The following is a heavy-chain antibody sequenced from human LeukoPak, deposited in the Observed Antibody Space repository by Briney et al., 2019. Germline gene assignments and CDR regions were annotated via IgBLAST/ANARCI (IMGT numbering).Heavy chain of an antibody. CDR3: ARIPLGGENFDY. J-gene: IGHJ4*02. CDR2: ISSSGSTI. CDR1: GFTFSSYE. D-gene: IGHD2-21*01. V-gene: IGHV3-48*03. Sequence: PGGSLRLSCAASGFTFSSYEMNWVRQAPGKGLEWVSYISSSGSTIYYADSVKGRFTISRDNAKNSLYLQMNSLRAEDTAVYYCARIPLGGENFDYWGQGSPVTVSS.